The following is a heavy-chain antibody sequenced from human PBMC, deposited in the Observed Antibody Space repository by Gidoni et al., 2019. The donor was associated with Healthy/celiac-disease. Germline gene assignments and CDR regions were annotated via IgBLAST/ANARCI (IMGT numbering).Heavy chain of an antibody. J-gene: IGHJ6*02. CDR2: IYYSWST. CDR1: GGSIRSYY. D-gene: IGHD2-2*03. Sequence: QVQLQESGPGLVKPSETLSLTCTVSGGSIRSYYWIWIRQPPGKGLEWIGYIYYSWSTNYNPSLKSRVTISVDTSKNQFSLKRSSVTAADTAVYYCARASGYCSSTSCSSGRYYYYYGMDVWGQGTTVTVSS. V-gene: IGHV4-59*01. CDR3: ARASGYCSSTSCSSGRYYYYYGMDV.